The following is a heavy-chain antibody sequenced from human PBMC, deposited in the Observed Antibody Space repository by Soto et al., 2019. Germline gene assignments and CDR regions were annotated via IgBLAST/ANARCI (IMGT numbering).Heavy chain of an antibody. CDR1: GYTFTSYG. CDR3: ARDPAGNPRLRYLDWNTKTPPIDY. J-gene: IGHJ4*02. D-gene: IGHD3-9*01. V-gene: IGHV1-18*01. Sequence: QVQLVQSGAEVKKPGASVKVSCKASGYTFTSYGISWVRQAPGQGLEWMGWISAYNGNTNYAQKLQGRVTMTTDTTTITAYMELRSLISDDTAVYYCARDPAGNPRLRYLDWNTKTPPIDYWGQGTLVTVSS. CDR2: ISAYNGNT.